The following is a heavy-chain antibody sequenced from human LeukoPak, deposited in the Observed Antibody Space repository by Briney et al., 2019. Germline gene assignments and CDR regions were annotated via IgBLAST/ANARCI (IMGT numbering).Heavy chain of an antibody. J-gene: IGHJ4*02. Sequence: QPGGTLRLSCAASGFTFNHYAMTWVRQAPGKGLEWVSSISGSDGSAYYADSVKGRFTISRDNAKNSLYLQMNSLRAEDTALYYCARGLYYYDSSGYYYLGYWGQGTLVTVSS. CDR3: ARGLYYYDSSGYYYLGY. D-gene: IGHD3-22*01. CDR2: ISGSDGSA. CDR1: GFTFNHYA. V-gene: IGHV3-23*01.